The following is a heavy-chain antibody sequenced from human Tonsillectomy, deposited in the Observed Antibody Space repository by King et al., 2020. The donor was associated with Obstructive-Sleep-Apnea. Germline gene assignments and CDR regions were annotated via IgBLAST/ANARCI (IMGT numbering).Heavy chain of an antibody. CDR3: AKGPAQQLVPNYCDY. CDR2: IGGSGAST. CDR1: GITFSSYA. J-gene: IGHJ4*02. Sequence: VQLVESGGGLVQPGRSLRLSCAASGITFSSYAMTWVRQAPGKGLEWVSVIGGSGASTYYADSVKGRFTISRANSKNTLYLPMNSLRAEDTAVYYCAKGPAQQLVPNYCDYWGQGTLVTVSS. D-gene: IGHD6-13*01. V-gene: IGHV3-23*04.